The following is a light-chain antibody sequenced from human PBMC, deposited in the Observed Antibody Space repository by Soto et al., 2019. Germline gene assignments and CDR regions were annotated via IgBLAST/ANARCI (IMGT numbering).Light chain of an antibody. CDR3: SSFTTSSTWV. Sequence: QSVLTQPASVSGSPGQSMTISCTGTSSDVGVYNYVSWYQQHPGKAPKLIIYEVSNRPSGVSNRFSGSKSGNTASLTISGLQPEDEGDYFCSSFTTSSTWVFGGGTKVTVL. J-gene: IGLJ3*02. CDR1: SSDVGVYNY. V-gene: IGLV2-14*01. CDR2: EVS.